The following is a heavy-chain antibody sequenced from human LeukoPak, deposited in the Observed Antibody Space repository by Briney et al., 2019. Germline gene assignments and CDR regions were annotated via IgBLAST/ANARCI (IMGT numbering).Heavy chain of an antibody. CDR1: EFTFISYA. Sequence: GGSLILSCAASEFTFISYAMSWVRRAPGKGLEWVSASSGSGGSTYYADSVKGRFTISRDNSKNTLYLQVNSLRAEDTAVYYCAKDRDGTGPWGQGTLVTVSS. V-gene: IGHV3-23*01. J-gene: IGHJ5*02. D-gene: IGHD1-1*01. CDR2: SSGSGGST. CDR3: AKDRDGTGP.